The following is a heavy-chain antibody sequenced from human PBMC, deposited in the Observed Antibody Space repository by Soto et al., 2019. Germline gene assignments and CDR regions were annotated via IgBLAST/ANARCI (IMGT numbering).Heavy chain of an antibody. Sequence: EVQLVQSGGDLVQPGGSLRLSCVVSELTFRNEWMTWVRQAPGKGLEWVANINEHGSETYYVDSVKGRFIISRDNAKNSLFLQMNTLRAEDTAVYYCATHSRFKKDYGGQGTVVTVSS. V-gene: IGHV3-7*02. J-gene: IGHJ4*02. CDR2: INEHGSET. CDR3: ATHSRFKKDY. CDR1: ELTFRNEW. D-gene: IGHD3-3*01.